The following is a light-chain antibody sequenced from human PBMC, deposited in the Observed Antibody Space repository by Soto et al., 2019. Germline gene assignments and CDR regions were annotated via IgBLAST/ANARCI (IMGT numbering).Light chain of an antibody. CDR2: DVS. CDR1: SSDVGGYNY. J-gene: IGLJ1*01. V-gene: IGLV2-11*01. Sequence: QSVLTQPRSVSGSPGQSVTISCTGTSSDVGGYNYVSWYQQHPGKAPKLMIYDVSTRPSGVPDRFSGSKSGNTASLTISGLQAEDEADYYCCSYAGSYTLYVFGTGTQLTVL. CDR3: CSYAGSYTLYV.